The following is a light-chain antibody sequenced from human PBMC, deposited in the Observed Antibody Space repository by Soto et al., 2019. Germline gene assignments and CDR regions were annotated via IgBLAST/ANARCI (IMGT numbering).Light chain of an antibody. CDR1: QSVLYSSNNKNY. J-gene: IGKJ1*01. Sequence: DIVMTQSPDSLAVSLGERATINCKSSQSVLYSSNNKNYLAWYQQKPGQPPKLLIYWASTRQSGVPDRFSGSGYGTDFTLTISSLQAEDVAVYYCQQYYGSTWTFGQGTKVEIK. V-gene: IGKV4-1*01. CDR2: WAS. CDR3: QQYYGSTWT.